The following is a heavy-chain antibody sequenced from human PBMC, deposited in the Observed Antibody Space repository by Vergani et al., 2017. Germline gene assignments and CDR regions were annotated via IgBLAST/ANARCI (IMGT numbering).Heavy chain of an antibody. CDR1: ALSISPFS. Sequence: QVQLQESVPGLFKPSQTLSLPFPLSALSISPFSSTFIRRPPAKELELFPYIYYIGTTNYNPSLKSRVTISVDTSKNQFSLKLSSVTAADTAVYYCARHSSSWETYGMDVWGQGTTVTVSS. CDR3: ARHSSSWETYGMDV. V-gene: IGHV4-59*01. D-gene: IGHD6-13*01. J-gene: IGHJ6*02. CDR2: IYYIGTT.